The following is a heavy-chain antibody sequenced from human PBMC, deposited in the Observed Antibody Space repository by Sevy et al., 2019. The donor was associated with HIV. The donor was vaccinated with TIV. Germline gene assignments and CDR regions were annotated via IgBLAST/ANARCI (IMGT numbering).Heavy chain of an antibody. D-gene: IGHD1-26*01. Sequence: SETQSLTCTVSGGSITSLYWNWIRQPPGKGLEWIANIYYNGHINYNPSLKSRVTLSLDTSKNQFSLRLSSVTAADTAMYYCAGENAWGRGYSWGLGTLVTVSS. V-gene: IGHV4-59*08. J-gene: IGHJ4*02. CDR1: GGSITSLY. CDR3: AGENAWGRGYS. CDR2: IYYNGHI.